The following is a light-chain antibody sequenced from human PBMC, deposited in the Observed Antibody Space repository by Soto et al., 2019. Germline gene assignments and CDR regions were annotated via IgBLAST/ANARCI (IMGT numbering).Light chain of an antibody. Sequence: IRMYISPSTLSATIGDRITITCRASQSISSWLAWYQQKPGKAPKLLIYDASSLESGVPSRFSGSGSGTEFTLTISSLQPDDFATYYCQQYSYFSRTFGQGTKVDVK. CDR2: DAS. CDR3: QQYSYFSRT. V-gene: IGKV1-5*01. J-gene: IGKJ1*01. CDR1: QSISSW.